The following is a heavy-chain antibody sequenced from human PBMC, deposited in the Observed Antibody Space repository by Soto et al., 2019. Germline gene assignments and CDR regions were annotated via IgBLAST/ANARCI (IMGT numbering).Heavy chain of an antibody. V-gene: IGHV1-69*02. CDR1: GDTFAFYS. Sequence: QVQLVQSGAEVKRPGSSVKVSCKASGDTFAFYSINWVRQAPGLGLEWMGRINPILSMSNYAQRFQGRVTMTADKSTSTAYMVLNSLRSEDPAMYYCATSYGSGYRAFDYWGQGALVTVSS. J-gene: IGHJ4*02. CDR2: INPILSMS. D-gene: IGHD3-10*01. CDR3: ATSYGSGYRAFDY.